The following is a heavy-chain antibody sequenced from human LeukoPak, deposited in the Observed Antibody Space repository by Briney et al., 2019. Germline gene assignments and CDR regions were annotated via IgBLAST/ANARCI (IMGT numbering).Heavy chain of an antibody. D-gene: IGHD3-9*01. J-gene: IGHJ5*02. CDR1: GFTFSSYS. CDR3: ARVLRYFDWLFDP. Sequence: GGSLRLSCAASGFTFSSYSMNWVRPAPGKGLEWVSYISSSSSTIYYADSVKGRFTISRDNAKNSLYLQMNSLRAEDTAVYYCARVLRYFDWLFDPWGQGTLVTVSS. V-gene: IGHV3-48*01. CDR2: ISSSSSTI.